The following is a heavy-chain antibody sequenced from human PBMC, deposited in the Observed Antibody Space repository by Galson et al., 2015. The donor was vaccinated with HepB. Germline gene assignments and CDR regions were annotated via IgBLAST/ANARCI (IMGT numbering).Heavy chain of an antibody. CDR1: GFTFSTYS. CDR2: ISSDSDYI. D-gene: IGHD3-16*01. V-gene: IGHV3-21*01. Sequence: SLRLSCAASGFTFSTYSMTWVRQAPGKGLEWVSFISSDSDYIYDADSVKGRFTISRDNAKNSLYLQMNSLRAEDTAVYYCAKSQGVGAYRPFDNWGQGSLVTVSS. J-gene: IGHJ4*02. CDR3: AKSQGVGAYRPFDN.